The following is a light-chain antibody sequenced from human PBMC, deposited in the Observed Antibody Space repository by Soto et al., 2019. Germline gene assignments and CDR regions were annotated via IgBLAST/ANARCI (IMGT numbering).Light chain of an antibody. J-gene: IGKJ1*01. Sequence: EIVLTQSPGILSLSPGERATLSCRASQSVSNDFLAWYQQKPGQAPRLLIYGASTRATDVPDRFSDSGSGADFTLSISRLEPEDFAVYYCQQYGSSPPRTFGQGTKVEMK. CDR1: QSVSNDF. CDR3: QQYGSSPPRT. CDR2: GAS. V-gene: IGKV3-20*01.